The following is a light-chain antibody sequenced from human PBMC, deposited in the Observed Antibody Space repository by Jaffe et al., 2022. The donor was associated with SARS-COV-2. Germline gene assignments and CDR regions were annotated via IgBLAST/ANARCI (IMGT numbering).Light chain of an antibody. Sequence: DIQMTQSPSSVSASVGDRVTITCRASQDSANWLAWYQQKPGQAPKLLIYATSTLHSGVPSRFSGSGSGTDFTLTINSLQPEDFATYYCLQSNSFRFTFGPGTKVDIK. CDR2: ATS. CDR1: QDSANW. CDR3: LQSNSFRFT. V-gene: IGKV1-12*02. J-gene: IGKJ3*01.